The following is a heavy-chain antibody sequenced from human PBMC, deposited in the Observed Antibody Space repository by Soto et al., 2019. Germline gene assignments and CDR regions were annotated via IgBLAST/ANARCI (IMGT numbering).Heavy chain of an antibody. CDR1: GFTFSSYG. J-gene: IGHJ4*02. V-gene: IGHV3-33*01. D-gene: IGHD3-10*01. Sequence: GGSLRLSCVVSGFTFSSYGMHWVRQAPGKGLEWVAVIWHDGSNKDYADSVKGRFAISRDNSKSTLYLQMNSLRVEDTAVYYCARDFANDYGNEGDAHFDYWGKGTLVTVSP. CDR2: IWHDGSNK. CDR3: ARDFANDYGNEGDAHFDY.